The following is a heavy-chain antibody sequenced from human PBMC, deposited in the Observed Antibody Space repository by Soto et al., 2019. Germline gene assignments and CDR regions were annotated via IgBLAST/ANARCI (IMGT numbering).Heavy chain of an antibody. J-gene: IGHJ3*02. Sequence: GGSLRLSCAASGFTVSSNYMSWVRQAPGKGLEWVSVIYSGGSTYYADSVKGRFTISRDNSKNTLYLQMNSLRAEDTAVYYCAIDDSSSSGAFDIWGQGTMVTVSS. CDR1: GFTVSSNY. CDR3: AIDDSSSSGAFDI. V-gene: IGHV3-53*01. D-gene: IGHD6-6*01. CDR2: IYSGGST.